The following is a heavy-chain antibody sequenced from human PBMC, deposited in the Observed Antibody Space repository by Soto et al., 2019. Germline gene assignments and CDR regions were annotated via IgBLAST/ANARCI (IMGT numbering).Heavy chain of an antibody. J-gene: IGHJ4*02. CDR1: GGTFSSYS. CDR2: IIPILGIA. CDR3: ARDGVVVVAATVESYYFDY. D-gene: IGHD2-15*01. V-gene: IGHV1-69*04. Sequence: SVKVSCNASGGTFSSYSISWVRQAPGQGLEWMGRIIPILGIANYAQKFQGRVTITADKSTSTAYMELSSLRSEDTAVYYCARDGVVVVAATVESYYFDYWGQGTLVTVSS.